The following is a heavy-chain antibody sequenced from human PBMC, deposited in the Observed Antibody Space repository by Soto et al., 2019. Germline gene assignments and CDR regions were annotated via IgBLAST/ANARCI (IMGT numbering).Heavy chain of an antibody. CDR2: IKQDGSEK. D-gene: IGHD6-13*01. V-gene: IGHV3-7*03. CDR3: ARLYSSSWYEPDAFDI. CDR1: GFTFSSYW. Sequence: GGSLRLSCAASGFTFSSYWMSWVRQAPGKGLEWVANIKQDGSEKYYVDSVKGRFTISRDNAKNSLYLQMNSLRAEDTAVYYCARLYSSSWYEPDAFDIWGQGTMVTVSS. J-gene: IGHJ3*02.